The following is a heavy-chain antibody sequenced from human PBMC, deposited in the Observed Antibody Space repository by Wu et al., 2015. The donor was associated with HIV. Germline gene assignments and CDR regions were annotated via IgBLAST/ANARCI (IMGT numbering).Heavy chain of an antibody. J-gene: IGHJ6*02. CDR2: INPSGGST. V-gene: IGHV1-46*01. CDR1: GYTFTSYY. CDR3: ATPYCSSTSCYRRGYYYGMDV. D-gene: IGHD2-2*01. Sequence: AEVKKPGASVKVSCKASGYTFTSYYMHWVRQAPGQGLEWMGIINPSGGSTSYAQKFQGRVTMTRDTSTSTVYMELSSLRSEDTAVYYCATPYCSSTSCYRRGYYYGMDVWGQGTTVTVSS.